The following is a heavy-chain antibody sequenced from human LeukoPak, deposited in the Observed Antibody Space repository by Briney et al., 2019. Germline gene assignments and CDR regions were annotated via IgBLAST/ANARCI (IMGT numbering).Heavy chain of an antibody. Sequence: PGGSLRLSCAASGFTFSSYSMNWVRQAPGKGLEWVSSISGSSSYIYYADSVKGRFTISRDNAKNSLYLQMNSLRAEDTAVYYCARAPKFRLVGVPKGPFDPWGQGTLVTVSS. CDR3: ARAPKFRLVGVPKGPFDP. V-gene: IGHV3-21*04. CDR1: GFTFSSYS. CDR2: ISGSSSYI. J-gene: IGHJ5*02. D-gene: IGHD1-26*01.